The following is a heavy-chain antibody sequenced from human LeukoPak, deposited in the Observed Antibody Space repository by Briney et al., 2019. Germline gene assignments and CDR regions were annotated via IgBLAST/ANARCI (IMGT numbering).Heavy chain of an antibody. D-gene: IGHD3-10*01. Sequence: SETLSLTCTVSGGSISSYYWSWIRQPPGKGLEWIGYIYYSGSTNYNPSLKSRHTISVDTSKNQFSLELSSVTAADTAVYYCVRGVADSYGQFDNWGQGTLVTVSS. CDR3: VRGVADSYGQFDN. CDR1: GGSISSYY. CDR2: IYYSGST. V-gene: IGHV4-59*01. J-gene: IGHJ4*02.